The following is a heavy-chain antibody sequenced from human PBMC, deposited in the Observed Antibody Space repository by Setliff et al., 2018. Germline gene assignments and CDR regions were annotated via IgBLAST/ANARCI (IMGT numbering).Heavy chain of an antibody. CDR2: INPSGGLT. CDR3: ARDRFYNSWSGTSITAPHDAFDI. V-gene: IGHV1-46*03. D-gene: IGHD3-3*01. J-gene: IGHJ3*02. Sequence: ASVNVSCKASGYTLSKYYMHWVRQAPGQGLEWMGIINPSGGLTKYAQKFQGRVTMTSDTSTNTVYLEVSSLRSEDTAVYFCARDRFYNSWSGTSITAPHDAFDIWGQGTMVTV. CDR1: GYTLSKYY.